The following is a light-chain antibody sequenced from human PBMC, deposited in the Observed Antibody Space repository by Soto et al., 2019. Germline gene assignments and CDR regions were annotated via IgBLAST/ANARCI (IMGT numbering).Light chain of an antibody. CDR1: SGHSSYA. J-gene: IGLJ1*01. Sequence: QPVLTQSPSASASLGASVKLTCTLSSGHSSYAIAWHQQQPEKGPRYLMKLNSDGSHSKGDGIPDRFSGSSSGAERYLTXXXLQSEDEADYYCQTWGTGPFVFGTGTKVTVL. CDR3: QTWGTGPFV. CDR2: LNSDGSH. V-gene: IGLV4-69*01.